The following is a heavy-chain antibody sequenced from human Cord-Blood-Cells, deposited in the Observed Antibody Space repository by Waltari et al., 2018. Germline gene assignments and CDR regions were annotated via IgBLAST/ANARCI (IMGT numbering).Heavy chain of an antibody. CDR2: IKQDGSEK. CDR3: ARKRGLRYFDC. D-gene: IGHD2-15*01. J-gene: IGHJ4*02. CDR1: GLSFSSYW. V-gene: IGHV3-7*01. Sequence: EVQLVESGGGLVQPGGSLRLSCAASGLSFSSYWMSWVRQTPGKGLEWVANIKQDGSEKCYVDAVKCRCTISRDNAKNSLYLQMNSLRAEDTAVYYCARKRGLRYFDCWGQGTLVTVSS.